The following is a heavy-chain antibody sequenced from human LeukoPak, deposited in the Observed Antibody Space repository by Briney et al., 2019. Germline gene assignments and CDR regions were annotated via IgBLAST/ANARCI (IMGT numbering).Heavy chain of an antibody. CDR2: IKQDGSEK. Sequence: GGSLRLSCAASGFTFSSYWMSWVRQAPGKGLEWVANIKQDGSEKYYVDSVKGRFTISRDNAKNSLYLQMNSLGAEDTAVYYCARGYCSGGSCYDGKTDVDDASDIWGQGTMVTVSS. D-gene: IGHD2-15*01. CDR1: GFTFSSYW. CDR3: ARGYCSGGSCYDGKTDVDDASDI. V-gene: IGHV3-7*01. J-gene: IGHJ3*02.